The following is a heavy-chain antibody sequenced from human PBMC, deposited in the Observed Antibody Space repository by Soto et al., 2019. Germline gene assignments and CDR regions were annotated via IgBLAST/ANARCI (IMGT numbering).Heavy chain of an antibody. D-gene: IGHD4-17*01. CDR2: ISGSGSTI. CDR1: GFTFSSYA. J-gene: IGHJ4*02. V-gene: IGHV3-23*01. Sequence: EVQLLESGGGLVQPGGSLRLSCAASGFTFSSYAMSWVRQAPGKGLEWVSAISGSGSTIYYADSVKGRFTISRDNAKNSLYLQMNSLRAEDTAVYYCAKSGYGDYGGATDYWGQGTLVTVSS. CDR3: AKSGYGDYGGATDY.